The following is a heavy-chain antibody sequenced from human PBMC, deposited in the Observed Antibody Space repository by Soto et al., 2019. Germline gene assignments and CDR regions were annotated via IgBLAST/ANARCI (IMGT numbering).Heavy chain of an antibody. CDR1: GFTFSSYA. V-gene: IGHV3-30-3*01. J-gene: IGHJ6*02. D-gene: IGHD3-16*01. CDR3: ARVLGEAKQYYYYGMDF. Sequence: QVQLVESGGGVVQPGRSLRLSCAASGFTFSSYAMHWVRQAPGKGLEWVAVISYDGSNKYYADSVKGRFTISRDNSKNTLYLQMNSLRAEDTAVYYCARVLGEAKQYYYYGMDFWGQGTTVTVSS. CDR2: ISYDGSNK.